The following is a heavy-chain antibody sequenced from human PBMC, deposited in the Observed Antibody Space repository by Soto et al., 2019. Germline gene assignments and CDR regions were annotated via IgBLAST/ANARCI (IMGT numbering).Heavy chain of an antibody. CDR3: ARDVDTTSHLNWFDP. Sequence: GGSLRLSCEVSGFSLSGYGMHWVRQAPGKGLEWVAVIWYHGNTKNYADSVKGRFTISRDTSKNMVYLQMDSLKVEDTAVYYCARDVDTTSHLNWFDPWGQGVMVTVS. CDR1: GFSLSGYG. CDR2: IWYHGNTK. V-gene: IGHV3-33*01. D-gene: IGHD5-18*01. J-gene: IGHJ5*02.